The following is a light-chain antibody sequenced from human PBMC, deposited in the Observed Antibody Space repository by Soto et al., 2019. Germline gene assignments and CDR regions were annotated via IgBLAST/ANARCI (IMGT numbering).Light chain of an antibody. CDR2: GAS. CDR3: QKYYNTYT. Sequence: EIVMTQSPATLSVSPGERVTLSCRASQTISSNLAWYQQKPGQGPRVLIYGASTRVTGIPARFSGSGSGTEFTLTITSLQSEDFAVYYCQKYYNTYTFGQGTKVDIK. J-gene: IGKJ2*01. V-gene: IGKV3-15*01. CDR1: QTISSN.